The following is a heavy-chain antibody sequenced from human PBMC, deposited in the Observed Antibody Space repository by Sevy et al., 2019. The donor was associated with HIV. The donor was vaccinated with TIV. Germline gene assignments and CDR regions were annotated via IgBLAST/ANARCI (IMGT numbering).Heavy chain of an antibody. V-gene: IGHV4-39*01. CDR2: IHYSGST. Sequence: SETLSLTCTVSGGSISSSSYYWGWIRQPPGKGLDWIGSIHYSGSTNYNPSLKSRVTIYVDTSKNQFFLRLSSVTAADTAVYYCARYIAAVGNDWFDPWGQGTLVTVSS. D-gene: IGHD6-13*01. J-gene: IGHJ5*02. CDR1: GGSISSSSYY. CDR3: ARYIAAVGNDWFDP.